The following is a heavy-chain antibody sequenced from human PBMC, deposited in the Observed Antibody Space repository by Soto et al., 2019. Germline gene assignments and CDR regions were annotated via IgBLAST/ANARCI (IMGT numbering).Heavy chain of an antibody. CDR2: ISSRSSTI. V-gene: IGHV3-48*01. CDR1: GFTFSSYS. Sequence: GGSLRLSCAASGFTFSSYSMNWVRQAPGKGLEWVSYISSRSSTISYADSVKGRFTISRDDAKNSLYLQMNSLRAGDTAVYYCARETIGYCSSTSCLFDYWGQGTLVTVSS. D-gene: IGHD2-2*03. CDR3: ARETIGYCSSTSCLFDY. J-gene: IGHJ4*02.